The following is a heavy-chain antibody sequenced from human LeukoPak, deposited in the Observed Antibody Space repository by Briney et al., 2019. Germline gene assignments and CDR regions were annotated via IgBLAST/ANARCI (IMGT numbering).Heavy chain of an antibody. CDR1: GASISSSRLY. Sequence: SETLSLTCSVSGASISSSRLYGGWVRQSPGKDLEWIASVDYTGETYYNPSLKSRVTISVDTSKNQFFLRLTTVTAADTAVYYCVSLGLFQSGSYSGYYYYMDVWGKGTTVTVSS. V-gene: IGHV4-39*07. J-gene: IGHJ6*03. CDR2: VDYTGET. D-gene: IGHD1-26*01. CDR3: VSLGLFQSGSYSGYYYYMDV.